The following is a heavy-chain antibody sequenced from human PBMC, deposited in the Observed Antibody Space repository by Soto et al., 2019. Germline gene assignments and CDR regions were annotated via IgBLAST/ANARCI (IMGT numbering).Heavy chain of an antibody. CDR2: INHSGST. CDR3: AIQTYYYGLGSYYNLGWFDS. V-gene: IGHV4-34*01. J-gene: IGHJ5*01. Sequence: SETLSLTCAVYGGSFSGYYWSWIRQPPGKGLEWIGEINHSGSTNYNPSLKSRVTISVDTSKNQFSLKLSSVTAADTAVYYCAIQTYYYGLGSYYNLGWFDSWGQGTLVTVSS. D-gene: IGHD3-10*01. CDR1: GGSFSGYY.